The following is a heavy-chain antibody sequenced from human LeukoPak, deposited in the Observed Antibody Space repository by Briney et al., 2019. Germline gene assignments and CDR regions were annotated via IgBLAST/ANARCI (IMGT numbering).Heavy chain of an antibody. Sequence: GGSLRLSCAASGFTFSSYGMSWVRQAPGKGLEWVSVISGSGDRTYYADSVKGRFTISRDNSRNTLYLQMNSLRAEDTAVYYCAKAAYGSESYYDPFDYWGQGTLVTVSS. CDR3: AKAAYGSESYYDPFDY. J-gene: IGHJ4*02. V-gene: IGHV3-23*01. D-gene: IGHD3-10*01. CDR1: GFTFSSYG. CDR2: ISGSGDRT.